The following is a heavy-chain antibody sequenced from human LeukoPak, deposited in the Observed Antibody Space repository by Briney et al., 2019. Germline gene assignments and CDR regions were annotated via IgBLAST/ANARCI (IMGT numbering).Heavy chain of an antibody. CDR2: ISAYNGNT. J-gene: IGHJ4*02. CDR1: GYTFTSYG. V-gene: IGHV1-18*01. CDR3: ARDLPTVAGHYFDY. D-gene: IGHD6-19*01. Sequence: ASVKVSCKASGYTFTSYGISWVRQAPGQGLEWMGWISAYNGNTNYAQKLQGSVTMTTDTSTSTAYMELRSLRSDDTAVYYCARDLPTVAGHYFDYWGQGTLVTVSS.